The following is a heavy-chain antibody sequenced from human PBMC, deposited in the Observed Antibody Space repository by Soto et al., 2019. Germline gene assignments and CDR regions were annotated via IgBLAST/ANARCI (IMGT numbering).Heavy chain of an antibody. V-gene: IGHV1-46*01. Sequence: GASVKVSCKASGDSISNHYMHWVRQAPGQGLEWMGVISPTTTGTAYAPRLQGRVTVTRDTSTSTVYMELTGLRSEDTAVYFCASEVATTYFFDYWGQGTLVTAPQ. CDR2: ISPTTTGT. D-gene: IGHD1-1*01. J-gene: IGHJ4*02. CDR1: GDSISNHY. CDR3: ASEVATTYFFDY.